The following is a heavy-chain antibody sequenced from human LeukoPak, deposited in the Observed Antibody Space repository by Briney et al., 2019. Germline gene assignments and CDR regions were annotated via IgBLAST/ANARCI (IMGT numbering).Heavy chain of an antibody. J-gene: IGHJ4*02. Sequence: GGSLRLSCAASGFTFSSYSMNWVRQAPGKGLEWVSYISSSGRTIYYADSVKGRFTISRDNAKNSLYLQMNSLRAEDTAVYYCAKDGRDYFVSGSHYRGVPALDYWGQGTLVTVSS. CDR2: ISSSGRTI. CDR3: AKDGRDYFVSGSHYRGVPALDY. CDR1: GFTFSSYS. D-gene: IGHD3-10*01. V-gene: IGHV3-48*04.